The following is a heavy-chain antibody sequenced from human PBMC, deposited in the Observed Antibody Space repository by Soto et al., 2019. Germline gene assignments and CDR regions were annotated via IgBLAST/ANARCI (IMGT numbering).Heavy chain of an antibody. J-gene: IGHJ4*02. CDR1: GFTFSGSS. V-gene: IGHV3-73*02. D-gene: IGHD2-15*01. CDR3: ISHSPEDMIRT. CDR2: IRNKANSYAT. Sequence: EVQLVESGGGLVQPGGSLKLSCAASGFTFSGSSVHWVLQASGKGLEWVGRIRNKANSYATAYAASVKGRFTISRDDSKNTAFLQMNSLNTEDTAVYYCISHSPEDMIRTWGQGTLVTVSS.